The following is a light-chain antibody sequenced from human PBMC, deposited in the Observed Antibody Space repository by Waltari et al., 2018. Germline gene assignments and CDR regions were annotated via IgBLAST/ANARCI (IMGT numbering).Light chain of an antibody. J-gene: IGKJ5*01. CDR1: QSVRSNY. CDR3: QQYGSSSPIT. Sequence: EIVLTQSPGTLSLSPGERATLSCRASQSVRSNYLAWYQQKPGQAPRLLIFGAASRATGVPDRFSGSGSWTEFTLTISRLEPEDFAVFYCQQYGSSSPITFGQGTRLEIK. V-gene: IGKV3-20*01. CDR2: GAA.